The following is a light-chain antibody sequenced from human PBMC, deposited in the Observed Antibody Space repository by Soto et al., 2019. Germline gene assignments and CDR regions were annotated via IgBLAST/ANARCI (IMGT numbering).Light chain of an antibody. J-gene: IGLJ1*01. CDR3: QSYDSSLSGYV. V-gene: IGLV1-40*01. CDR2: GNS. Sequence: QSALTQPPSVSGAPAQRVPISCTGSSSNIGAGYDVHWYQQLPGTAPKLLIYGNSNRPSGVPDRFSGSKSGTSASLAITGLQAEDEADYYCQSYDSSLSGYVFGTGTKVTVL. CDR1: SSNIGAGYD.